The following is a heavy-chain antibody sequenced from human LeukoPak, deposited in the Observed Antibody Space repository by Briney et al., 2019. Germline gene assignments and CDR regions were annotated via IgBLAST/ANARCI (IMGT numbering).Heavy chain of an antibody. V-gene: IGHV4-34*01. D-gene: IGHD6-19*01. J-gene: IGHJ4*02. CDR1: GGSFSGYN. Sequence: SETLSLTCAVYGGSFSGYNWSWIRQPPGKGLEWIGEINHSGSTNYNPSLKSRVTISVDTSKNQFSLKLSSVTAADTAVYYCARGRGWYDYWGQGTLVTVSS. CDR3: ARGRGWYDY. CDR2: INHSGST.